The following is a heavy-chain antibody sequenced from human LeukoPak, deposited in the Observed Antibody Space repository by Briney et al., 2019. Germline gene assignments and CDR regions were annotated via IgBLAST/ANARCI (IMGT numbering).Heavy chain of an antibody. CDR1: GGTFSSYA. J-gene: IGHJ6*03. D-gene: IGHD5-12*01. Sequence: ASVKVSCKASGGTFSSYAISWVRQAPGQGLEWMGGIIPIFGTANYAQKFQGRVTITTDESMSTAYMELSSLRSEDTAVYYCARAGYSGYEDYYYMDVWGKGTTVTVSS. CDR2: IIPIFGTA. V-gene: IGHV1-69*05. CDR3: ARAGYSGYEDYYYMDV.